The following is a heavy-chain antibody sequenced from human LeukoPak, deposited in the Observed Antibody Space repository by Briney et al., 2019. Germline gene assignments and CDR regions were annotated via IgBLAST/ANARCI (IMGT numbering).Heavy chain of an antibody. CDR3: ATLAGRDGIDA. Sequence: GASVKVSCKVSGYTLTELSMHCVPQAPGKGREWRGGFDPEEGETIYTQNFQGRVTMTADTSTDRAYMEPSRLRSEDTAVYYCATLAGRDGIDASGNGNPVTASS. V-gene: IGHV1-24*01. CDR2: FDPEEGET. CDR1: GYTLTELS. D-gene: IGHD3-3*02. J-gene: IGHJ6*04.